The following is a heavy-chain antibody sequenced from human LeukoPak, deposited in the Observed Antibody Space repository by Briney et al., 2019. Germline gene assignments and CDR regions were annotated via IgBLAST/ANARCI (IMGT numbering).Heavy chain of an antibody. Sequence: HPGGSLRLSCAASGFTFSSYAMSWVRQAPGKGLEWVSAISGSGGSTYYADSVKGRFTISRDNSKNTLYLQMNSLRAEDTAVYYCAKFGGGSSQSRYYFDYWGQGTLVTASS. D-gene: IGHD6-13*01. CDR1: GFTFSSYA. J-gene: IGHJ4*02. V-gene: IGHV3-23*01. CDR3: AKFGGGSSQSRYYFDY. CDR2: ISGSGGST.